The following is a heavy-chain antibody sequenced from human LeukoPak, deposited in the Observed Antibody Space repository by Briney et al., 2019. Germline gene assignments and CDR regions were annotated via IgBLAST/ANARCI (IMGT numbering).Heavy chain of an antibody. D-gene: IGHD3-22*01. CDR2: FSGSGGRT. Sequence: GGSLRLSCAASGFTFSSNAMSWAPKAPGKGLKWFPAFSGSGGRTYYADSVKGRFTISRDNSKTTLYLQMNSLRAEDTAVYYCAKAPRPPPTYYYDSSGYYPFDYWGQGTLVTVSS. V-gene: IGHV3-23*01. CDR1: GFTFSSNA. J-gene: IGHJ4*02. CDR3: AKAPRPPPTYYYDSSGYYPFDY.